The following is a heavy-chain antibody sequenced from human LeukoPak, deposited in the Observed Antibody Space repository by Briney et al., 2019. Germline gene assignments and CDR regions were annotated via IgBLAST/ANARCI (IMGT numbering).Heavy chain of an antibody. CDR2: ISKTDSST. Sequence: GGSLRLSCTASGFTFSDYYMSWIRQTPGKGLEWVSYISKTDSSTNYADSVRGRFTISRDDAKSSLYLQMNSLRAEDTAVYYCARVVGRYATDYWGPGTLVTVSS. CDR3: ARVVGRYATDY. CDR1: GFTFSDYY. D-gene: IGHD3-16*01. V-gene: IGHV3-11*04. J-gene: IGHJ4*02.